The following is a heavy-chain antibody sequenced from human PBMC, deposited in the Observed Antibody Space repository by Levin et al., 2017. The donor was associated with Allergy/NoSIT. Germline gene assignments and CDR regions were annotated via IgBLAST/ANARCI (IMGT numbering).Heavy chain of an antibody. J-gene: IGHJ4*02. CDR3: ARVVGKTNNKAYCGGDCFFKFDY. Sequence: SETLSLTCTVSGGSISSGGYYWSWIRQHPGKGLEWIGYIYYSGSTYYNPSLKSRVTISVDTSKNQFSLKLSSVTAADTAVYYCARVVGKTNNKAYCGGDCFFKFDYWGQGTLVTVSS. V-gene: IGHV4-31*03. D-gene: IGHD2-21*02. CDR2: IYYSGST. CDR1: GGSISSGGYY.